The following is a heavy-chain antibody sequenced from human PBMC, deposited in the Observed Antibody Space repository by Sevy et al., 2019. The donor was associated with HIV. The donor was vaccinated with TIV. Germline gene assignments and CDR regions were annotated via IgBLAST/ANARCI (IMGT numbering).Heavy chain of an antibody. CDR2: IIHSGST. D-gene: IGHD3-10*01. Sequence: SETLSLTCAVYGGSFSDYYWSWIRQPPGKGLEWNGEIIHSGSTSYNPSLKSRVIISLDTSKNQFSLKLGSVTAAGTAVYYWAGGGGLGMVRPIPFDYWGQGTLVTVSS. V-gene: IGHV4-34*01. CDR3: AGGGGLGMVRPIPFDY. CDR1: GGSFSDYY. J-gene: IGHJ4*02.